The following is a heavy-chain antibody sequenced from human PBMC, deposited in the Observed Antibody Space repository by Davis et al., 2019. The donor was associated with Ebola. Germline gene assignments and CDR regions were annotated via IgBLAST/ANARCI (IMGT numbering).Heavy chain of an antibody. Sequence: AASVKVSCKASGYTFTSYYMHWVRQATGQGLEWMGWINTNTGNPTYAKGFTGRFVFSLDTSVSTAYLQISSLKAEDTAVYYCARGRAMGDYWGQGTLVTVSS. J-gene: IGHJ4*02. CDR1: GYTFTSYY. D-gene: IGHD5-18*01. V-gene: IGHV7-4-1*02. CDR2: INTNTGNP. CDR3: ARGRAMGDY.